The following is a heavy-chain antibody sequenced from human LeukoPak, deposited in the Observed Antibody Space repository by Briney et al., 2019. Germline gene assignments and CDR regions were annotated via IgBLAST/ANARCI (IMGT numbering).Heavy chain of an antibody. Sequence: GSLRLSCAASGFTFSNYSLNWVRQAPGKGLEWIGNVHYDGRTASNPSLKSRVTMSLDTSTNQFSLKMKSVTATDTALYHCARVVTAAGLDVWGQGILVTIAS. V-gene: IGHV4-34*01. CDR1: GFTFSNYS. CDR2: VHYDGRT. CDR3: ARVVTAAGLDV. D-gene: IGHD6-25*01. J-gene: IGHJ4*02.